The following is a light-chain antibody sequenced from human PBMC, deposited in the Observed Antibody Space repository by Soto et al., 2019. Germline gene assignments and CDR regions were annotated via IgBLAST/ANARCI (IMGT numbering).Light chain of an antibody. CDR1: QTLNNGY. V-gene: IGKV3-20*01. CDR3: QQYETSPT. J-gene: IGKJ1*01. Sequence: EIVLTHSPGTLSLSAGARATLSCSASQTLNNGYLAGYQQKPGQTPTVLIYAASRRAPRNPYRYSGSGFGKDFTLSICRLEPEDIAVYYCQQYETSPTFGQGTKV. CDR2: AAS.